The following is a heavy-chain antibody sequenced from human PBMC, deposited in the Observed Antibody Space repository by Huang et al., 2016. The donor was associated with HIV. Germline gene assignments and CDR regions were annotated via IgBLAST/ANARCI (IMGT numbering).Heavy chain of an antibody. J-gene: IGHJ4*02. CDR3: ARILMYYNSSGYGFDY. D-gene: IGHD3-22*01. CDR1: GGSFSGYY. V-gene: IGHV4-34*01. Sequence: QVQLQQWGAGLLKPSETLSLTCAVYGGSFSGYYWSWLRQPPGKGLEWIGENNHSGSTNYNTSLKSRVTISVDTSKNQFSLKRSSVTAADTAVDYCARILMYYNSSGYGFDYWGQGTLVTVSS. CDR2: NNHSGST.